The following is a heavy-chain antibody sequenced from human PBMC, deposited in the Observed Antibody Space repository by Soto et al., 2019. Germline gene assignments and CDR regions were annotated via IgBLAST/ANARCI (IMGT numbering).Heavy chain of an antibody. CDR2: IWNDGSNE. V-gene: IGHV3-33*01. Sequence: QLVESWGGVVQPGRSLRLSCAASGFTFSRDAMHWVRQAPGKVLEWVAFIWNDGSNEYYADSVKGRAIISRDNSENMVYLQMNSLRGEDTAVYFCVRDAADSGYAFDIWGQGTMVTVSS. D-gene: IGHD3-10*01. CDR3: VRDAADSGYAFDI. CDR1: GFTFSRDA. J-gene: IGHJ3*02.